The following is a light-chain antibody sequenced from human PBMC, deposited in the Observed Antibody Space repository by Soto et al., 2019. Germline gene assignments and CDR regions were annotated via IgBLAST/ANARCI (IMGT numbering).Light chain of an antibody. CDR1: TKDIGVSNY. CDR2: DVS. Sequence: QSALTQPASVSGSPGQSITVSCTGTTKDIGVSNYVSWYQQHPGKAPRLILYDVSNRPSGVSARFSGSKSGNTASLTISGLQIEDEADYYCTSYTRSPHFVFGTGTKVTAL. CDR3: TSYTRSPHFV. J-gene: IGLJ1*01. V-gene: IGLV2-14*03.